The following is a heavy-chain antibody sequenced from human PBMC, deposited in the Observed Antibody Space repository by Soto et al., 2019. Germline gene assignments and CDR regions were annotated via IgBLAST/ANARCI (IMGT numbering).Heavy chain of an antibody. J-gene: IGHJ3*02. V-gene: IGHV3-73*01. Sequence: PGGSLRLSCAASGFTLSGSAMHWVRQASGKGLEWVGRIRSKANSYATAYAASVKGRFTISRDDSKNTAYLQMNSLKTEDTAVYYCARDYSSGWYGAFDIWGQGTMVTVSS. CDR1: GFTLSGSA. D-gene: IGHD6-19*01. CDR2: IRSKANSYAT. CDR3: ARDYSSGWYGAFDI.